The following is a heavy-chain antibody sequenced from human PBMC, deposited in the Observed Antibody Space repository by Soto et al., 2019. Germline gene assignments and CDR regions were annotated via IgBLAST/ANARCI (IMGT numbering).Heavy chain of an antibody. CDR3: ASSSSWYHDAFDI. J-gene: IGHJ3*02. V-gene: IGHV1-8*01. Sequence: ASVKVSCKASGYTFTRYDINWVRQATGQGLEWMGWMNPNSGNTGYAQKFQGRVTMTRNTSISTAYMELSSLRSEDTAVYYCASSSSWYHDAFDIWGQGTMVTVSS. CDR2: MNPNSGNT. D-gene: IGHD6-13*01. CDR1: GYTFTRYD.